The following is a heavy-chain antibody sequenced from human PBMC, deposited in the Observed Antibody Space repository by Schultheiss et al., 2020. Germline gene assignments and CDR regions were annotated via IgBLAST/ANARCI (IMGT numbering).Heavy chain of an antibody. V-gene: IGHV3-33*08. Sequence: SLKISCAGSGFTFNSFWMNWVRQAPGKGLEWVAVIWYDGSNKYYADSVKGRFTISRDNSGNTLYLQMNSLRVEDTAVYYCASSSVGFGNRGLQHDFWGQGTLVTVSS. CDR3: ASSSVGFGNRGLQHDF. J-gene: IGHJ4*02. CDR1: GFTFNSFW. CDR2: IWYDGSNK. D-gene: IGHD5-24*01.